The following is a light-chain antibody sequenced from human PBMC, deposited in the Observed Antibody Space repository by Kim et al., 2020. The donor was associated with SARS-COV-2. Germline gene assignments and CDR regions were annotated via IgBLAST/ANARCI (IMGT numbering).Light chain of an antibody. CDR2: GKN. CDR3: DSRDSSGYLVI. V-gene: IGLV3-19*01. CDR1: SLRNYY. J-gene: IGLJ2*01. Sequence: SSELTQDPAVSVALGQTVRITCQGDSLRNYYASWYQQKPGQAPVLVIYGKNNRPSGIPDRFSGSSSGNTASLTITGAQAEDEADYYCDSRDSSGYLVIFGGGTQLTVL.